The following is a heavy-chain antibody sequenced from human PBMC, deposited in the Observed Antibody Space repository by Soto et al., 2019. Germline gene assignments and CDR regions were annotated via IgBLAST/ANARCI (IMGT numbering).Heavy chain of an antibody. CDR3: ARGWFGPDV. V-gene: IGHV3-74*03. D-gene: IGHD3-10*01. Sequence: EVQLVESGGGLDQPGGSLRLSCAPSEFTFSGRSVHWVRQAPGKGLVWVSGIDKVGTDSTYADSVKGRFTSSRDNAKNTVYLQMNSLRVEDTAVYYCARGWFGPDVWGKGTTVTVSS. J-gene: IGHJ6*03. CDR2: IDKVGTDS. CDR1: EFTFSGRS.